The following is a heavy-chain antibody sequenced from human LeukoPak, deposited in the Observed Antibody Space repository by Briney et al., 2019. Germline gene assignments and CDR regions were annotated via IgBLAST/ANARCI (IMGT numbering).Heavy chain of an antibody. D-gene: IGHD4-11*01. J-gene: IGHJ4*02. CDR3: ARVTGYSNYFDY. V-gene: IGHV1-18*01. CDR1: GYTFTSYG. CDR2: ISAYNGNT. Sequence: ASVKVSCKASGYTFTSYGISWVRQAPGQGLEWMGWISAYNGNTDYSQKLQGRVTMTTDTSTSTAYMELSSLRSEDTAVYYCARVTGYSNYFDYWGQGTLVTVSS.